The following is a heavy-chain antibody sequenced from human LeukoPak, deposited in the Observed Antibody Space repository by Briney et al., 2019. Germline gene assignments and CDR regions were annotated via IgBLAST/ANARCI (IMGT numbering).Heavy chain of an antibody. CDR3: ARDQRAFDI. CDR2: MYYRGST. CDR1: GGSINSSSYY. V-gene: IGHV4-39*07. Sequence: MSSETLSLTCTVSGGSINSSSYYWGWVRQPPGKGLELIGSMYYRGSTYYNPSLKRRVTISVDTSKNQFSLKLSSVTAADTAVYYCARDQRAFDIWGQGTMVTVSS. J-gene: IGHJ3*02.